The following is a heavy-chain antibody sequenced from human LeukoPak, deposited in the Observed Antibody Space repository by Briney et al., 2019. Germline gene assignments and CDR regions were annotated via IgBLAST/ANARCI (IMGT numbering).Heavy chain of an antibody. D-gene: IGHD2-2*01. V-gene: IGHV4-34*01. CDR1: GGSFSGYY. CDR3: ARGRTAYYFDY. J-gene: IGHJ4*02. Sequence: SETLSLTCAVYGGSFSGYYWSWIHQPPGKGLEWIWEINHSGSTNYNPSLKSRVTISVDTSENQFSLKLSSVTAADTAVYYCARGRTAYYFDYWGQGTLVTVSS. CDR2: INHSGST.